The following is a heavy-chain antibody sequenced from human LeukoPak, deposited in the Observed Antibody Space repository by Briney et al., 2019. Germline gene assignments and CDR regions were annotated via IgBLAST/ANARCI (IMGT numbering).Heavy chain of an antibody. Sequence: GGSLRLSCAASGFTFSNSAMNWIRQAPGKGLEWVSSMSVGSGLIYYAESVKGRFTVSRDNAKKSLYLQMNSLRAEDTAVYYCAREFEGTASGAGYWGQGTLVTVSS. CDR3: AREFEGTASGAGY. J-gene: IGHJ4*02. CDR2: MSVGSGLI. V-gene: IGHV3-21*01. D-gene: IGHD1-26*01. CDR1: GFTFSNSA.